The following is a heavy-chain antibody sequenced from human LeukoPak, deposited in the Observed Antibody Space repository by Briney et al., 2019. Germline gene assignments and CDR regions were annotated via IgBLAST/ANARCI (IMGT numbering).Heavy chain of an antibody. CDR2: IYYSGST. CDR1: GGSINNYY. D-gene: IGHD4-23*01. J-gene: IGHJ4*02. V-gene: IGHV4-59*12. CDR3: ASTGGNSEGDYFDY. Sequence: SETLSLTCTVSGGSINNYYWSWIRQPPGKGLEWIGYIYYSGSTNYNPSLKSRVTISVDTSKNQFSLKLSSVTAADTAVYYCASTGGNSEGDYFDYWGQGTLVTVSS.